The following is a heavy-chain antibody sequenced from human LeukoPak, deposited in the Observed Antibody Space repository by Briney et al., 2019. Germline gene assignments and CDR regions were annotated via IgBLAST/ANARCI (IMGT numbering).Heavy chain of an antibody. CDR1: GSTFRSYG. CDR3: AKGLGFYYYDSSGSDY. V-gene: IGHV3-30*02. CDR2: IRYDGTNK. D-gene: IGHD3-22*01. J-gene: IGHJ4*02. Sequence: PGGSLRLSCAASGSTFRSYGMHWVRQAPGKGLEWVAFIRYDGTNKYYADSVKGRFTISRDNSKDTLYLQMNSLRAEDTAVYYCAKGLGFYYYDSSGSDYWGQGTLVTVSS.